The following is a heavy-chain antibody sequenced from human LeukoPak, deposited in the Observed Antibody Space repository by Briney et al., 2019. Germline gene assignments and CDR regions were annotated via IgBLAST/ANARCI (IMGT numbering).Heavy chain of an antibody. CDR1: GFTFSSYS. CDR2: ISSSSSYI. D-gene: IGHD6-19*01. Sequence: GGSLRLSCAASGFTFSSYSMNWVRQAPGKGLEWVSSISSSSSYIYCADSVKGRFTISRDNAKNSLYLQMNSLRAEDTAVYYCARPSTQGRVAGAFDIWGQGTMVTVSS. V-gene: IGHV3-21*01. J-gene: IGHJ3*02. CDR3: ARPSTQGRVAGAFDI.